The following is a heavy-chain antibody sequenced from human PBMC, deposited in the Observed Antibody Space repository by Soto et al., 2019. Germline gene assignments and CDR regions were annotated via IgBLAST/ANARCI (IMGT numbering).Heavy chain of an antibody. CDR3: ARERDGYNYFLGY. D-gene: IGHD5-12*01. V-gene: IGHV3-30-3*01. CDR2: ISYDGSNK. CDR1: GFTFSSYA. J-gene: IGHJ4*02. Sequence: GGSLRLSCAASGFTFSSYAMHWVRQAPGKGLEWVAVISYDGSNKYYADSVKGRFTISRDNSKNTPYLQMNSLRAEDTAGYYCARERDGYNYFLGYWGQGTLVTVSS.